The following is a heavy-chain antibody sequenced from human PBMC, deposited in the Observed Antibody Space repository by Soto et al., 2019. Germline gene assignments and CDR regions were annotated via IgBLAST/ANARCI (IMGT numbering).Heavy chain of an antibody. CDR2: GHYSGTT. V-gene: IGHV4-59*01. D-gene: IGHD6-13*01. CDR1: GFSISSYY. J-gene: IGHJ4*02. Sequence: SETLSLTCTISGFSISSYYWSWIRQAPGKGLEWIGYGHYSGTTNYIPSLKSRVTISVDTSKNQFSLKLTSVTAADTAVYYCARGRNSWHYWGQGILVTVSS. CDR3: ARGRNSWHY.